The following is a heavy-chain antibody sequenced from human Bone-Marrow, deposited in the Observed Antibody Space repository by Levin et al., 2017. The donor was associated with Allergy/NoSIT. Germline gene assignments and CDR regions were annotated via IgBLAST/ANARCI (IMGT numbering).Heavy chain of an antibody. V-gene: IGHV3-7*01. CDR2: IKHDGSDK. D-gene: IGHD2-8*01. CDR1: GFTFTTYW. J-gene: IGHJ6*02. Sequence: PGGSLRLSCTASGFTFTTYWMTWVRQAPGKGLEWVARIKHDGSDKYYVDSVKGRFTVSRDNAKKSLYLHMNSLGVEDTAVYFCARGGVVYAMGYFYYGMDVWGQGTTVTVSS. CDR3: ARGGVVYAMGYFYYGMDV.